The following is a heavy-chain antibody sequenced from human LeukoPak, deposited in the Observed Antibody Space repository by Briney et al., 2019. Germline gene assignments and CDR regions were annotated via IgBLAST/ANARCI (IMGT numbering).Heavy chain of an antibody. Sequence: GGSLPLSCVPSGFTFDDYGMSWVRQAPGKGLEWVSGINWNGGSTGYADSVKGRFTISRDNAKNSLYLQMNSLRAEDTAVYYCARYSNKLDYWGRETLVTLFS. CDR3: ARYSNKLDY. CDR2: INWNGGST. D-gene: IGHD6-13*01. CDR1: GFTFDDYG. V-gene: IGHV3-20*04. J-gene: IGHJ4*02.